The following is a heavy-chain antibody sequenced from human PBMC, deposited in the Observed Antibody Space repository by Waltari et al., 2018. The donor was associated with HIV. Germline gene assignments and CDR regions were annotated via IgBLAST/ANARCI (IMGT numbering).Heavy chain of an antibody. Sequence: EVQLVESGGGLVQPGRYLRPTCEASGFTFVDYAMPRVRQAPGKGLEWVSGISWNSGSIGYADSVKGRFTISRDNAKNSLYLQMNSLRAEDTALYYCAKDMGGGYFDLWGRGTLVTVSS. CDR3: AKDMGGGYFDL. D-gene: IGHD6-25*01. CDR2: ISWNSGSI. CDR1: GFTFVDYA. J-gene: IGHJ2*01. V-gene: IGHV3-9*01.